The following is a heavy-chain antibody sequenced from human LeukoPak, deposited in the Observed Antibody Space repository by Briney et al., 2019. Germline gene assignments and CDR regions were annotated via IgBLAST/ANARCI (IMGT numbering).Heavy chain of an antibody. Sequence: ASVKVSCKASGYTFTSYGISWVRQAPGQGLEWMGWISAYNGNTNYAQKLQGRVTMTTDTSTSTAYMELRSLRSDDTAVYYCARATGLDYYDSSGSSDYWGQGTLVTVSS. CDR1: GYTFTSYG. D-gene: IGHD3-22*01. CDR2: ISAYNGNT. J-gene: IGHJ4*02. V-gene: IGHV1-18*01. CDR3: ARATGLDYYDSSGSSDY.